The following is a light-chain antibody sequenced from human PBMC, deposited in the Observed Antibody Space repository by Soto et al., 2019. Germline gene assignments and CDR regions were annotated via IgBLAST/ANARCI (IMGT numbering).Light chain of an antibody. CDR1: QSLVGSDGYTH. CDR2: KLS. Sequence: DVVMTQSPLFLPVTLGQPASITCTSSQSLVGSDGYTHLSWYHQRPGQSPRRLIYKLSYRDSRVPGRFSANGSCTDFTLTISRVEAEDVGVYECMQGAHWPRSFGQGTKVEIK. CDR3: MQGAHWPRS. J-gene: IGKJ1*01. V-gene: IGKV2-30*01.